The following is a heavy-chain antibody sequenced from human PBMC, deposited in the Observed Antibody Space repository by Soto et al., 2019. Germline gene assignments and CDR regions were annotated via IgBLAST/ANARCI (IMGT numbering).Heavy chain of an antibody. D-gene: IGHD1-26*01. CDR1: GGSISSSSYY. CDR2: IYYSGST. Sequence: SETLSLTCTVSGGSISSSSYYWGWIRQPPGKGLEWIGSIYYSGSTHNNPSLKSRVTISVDTSKNQFSLKLSSVTAADTAVYYCARGPGRLWGYFDYWGPGTLVTVST. CDR3: ARGPGRLWGYFDY. V-gene: IGHV4-39*07. J-gene: IGHJ4*02.